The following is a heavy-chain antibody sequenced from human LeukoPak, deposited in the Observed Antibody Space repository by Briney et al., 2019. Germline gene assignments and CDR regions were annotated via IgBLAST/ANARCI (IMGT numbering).Heavy chain of an antibody. Sequence: PGGSLRLSCAASGFTVSSNYMSWVRQAPGKGLEWVSVIYSGGSTYYADSVKGRFTISRDNSKNTLYLQMNSLRAEDTAVYYCARIDYGDAYFDYWGQGTLVTVSS. D-gene: IGHD4-17*01. CDR1: GFTVSSNY. J-gene: IGHJ4*02. V-gene: IGHV3-53*01. CDR2: IYSGGST. CDR3: ARIDYGDAYFDY.